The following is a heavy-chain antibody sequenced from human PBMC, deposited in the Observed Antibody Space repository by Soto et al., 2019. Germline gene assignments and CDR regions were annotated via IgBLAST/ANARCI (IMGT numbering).Heavy chain of an antibody. CDR3: ASPRVYFDY. Sequence: GASVKVSCKASGGTFSSYAISWVRQAPGQGLEWMGGIIPIFGTANYAQKFQGRVTITADESTSTAYMELSSLRSEDKAVYYRASPRVYFDYWGQGTLVTVSS. J-gene: IGHJ4*02. V-gene: IGHV1-69*13. CDR1: GGTFSSYA. CDR2: IIPIFGTA.